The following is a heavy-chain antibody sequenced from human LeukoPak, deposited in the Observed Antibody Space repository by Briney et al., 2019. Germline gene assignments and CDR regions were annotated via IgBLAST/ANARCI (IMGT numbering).Heavy chain of an antibody. D-gene: IGHD3-10*01. Sequence: GGSLRLSCAASGFTFSGYWMHWVRQAPGKGLVWVSRINNDGSTSYADSVKGRFTISRDNAKNTLYLQMNSLRAEDTAAYCCARDTYYGPDYWGQGTLVTVSS. CDR1: GFTFSGYW. J-gene: IGHJ4*02. CDR3: ARDTYYGPDY. V-gene: IGHV3-74*01. CDR2: INNDGST.